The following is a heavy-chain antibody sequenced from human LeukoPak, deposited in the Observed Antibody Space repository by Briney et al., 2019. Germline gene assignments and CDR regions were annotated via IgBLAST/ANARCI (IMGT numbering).Heavy chain of an antibody. J-gene: IGHJ6*02. CDR3: AKDIRGWTRYYYYYYGMDV. D-gene: IGHD6-19*01. Sequence: PGGSLRLSCAASGFTFGSYAMSWVRQAPGKGLEWVSAISGSGGSTYYADSVKGRFTISRDNSKNTLYLQMNSLRAEDTAVYYCAKDIRGWTRYYYYYYGMDVWGQGTTVTVSS. V-gene: IGHV3-23*01. CDR2: ISGSGGST. CDR1: GFTFGSYA.